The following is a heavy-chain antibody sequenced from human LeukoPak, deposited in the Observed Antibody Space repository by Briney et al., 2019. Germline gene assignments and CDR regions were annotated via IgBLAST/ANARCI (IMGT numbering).Heavy chain of an antibody. D-gene: IGHD2-8*01. CDR2: TSHSGDT. CDR3: AKNGGKSLYY. Sequence: SETLSLTCAVSDGSMNSYNWWSWVRQPPGKGLEWIGETSHSGDTNHNPSLKSRVTISIDKSKSHFSLKLTSVTAADTAVYYCAKNGGKSLYYWGQGTLVTVFS. J-gene: IGHJ4*02. CDR1: DGSMNSYNW. V-gene: IGHV4-4*02.